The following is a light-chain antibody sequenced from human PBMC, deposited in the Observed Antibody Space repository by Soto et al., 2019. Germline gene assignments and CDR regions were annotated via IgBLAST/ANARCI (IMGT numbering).Light chain of an antibody. CDR3: CLFAGSYTSYV. Sequence: QSALTQPRSVSGSPGQSVTVSCTGPRSSNYNYVSWYQHHAGKAPKLMIFDVNQRPSGVPDRFSGSKSGNSASLTISGLQAEDEADYYCCLFAGSYTSYVFGPGTKVTVL. V-gene: IGLV2-11*01. CDR2: DVN. CDR1: RSSNYNY. J-gene: IGLJ1*01.